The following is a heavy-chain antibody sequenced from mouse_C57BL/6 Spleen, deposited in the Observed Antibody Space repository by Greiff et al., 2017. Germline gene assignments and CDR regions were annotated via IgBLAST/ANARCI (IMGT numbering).Heavy chain of an antibody. J-gene: IGHJ2*01. Sequence: QVQLQQSGPELVKPGASVKISCKASGYAFSSSWMNWVKQRPGKGLEWIGRIYPGDGDTNYNGKFKGKATLTADKSSRTAYMQLSSLTSEDSAVYFCARGNYCGSVFDYWGQGTTLTVSS. CDR2: IYPGDGDT. D-gene: IGHD1-1*01. CDR1: GYAFSSSW. V-gene: IGHV1-82*01. CDR3: ARGNYCGSVFDY.